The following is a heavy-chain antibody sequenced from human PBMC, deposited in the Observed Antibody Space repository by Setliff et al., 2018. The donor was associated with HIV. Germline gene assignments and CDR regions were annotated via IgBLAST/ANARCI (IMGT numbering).Heavy chain of an antibody. CDR2: ISPDNANT. CDR3: ARQLSNSFDY. D-gene: IGHD1-1*01. V-gene: IGHV1-2*02. Sequence: ASVKVSCKSSGYTFTDYFMHWVRQAPGQGLEWMGWISPDNANTRISQKFRGSVTMTRDRSIDTAYMEFTGLTSDDTAVYYCARQLSNSFDYWGQGTLVTVSS. J-gene: IGHJ4*02. CDR1: GYTFTDYF.